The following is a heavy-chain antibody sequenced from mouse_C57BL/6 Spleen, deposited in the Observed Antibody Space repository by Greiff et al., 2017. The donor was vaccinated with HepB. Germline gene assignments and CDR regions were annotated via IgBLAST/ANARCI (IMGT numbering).Heavy chain of an antibody. Sequence: EVQLVESGGGLVKPGGSLKLSCAASGFTFSSYAMSWVRQTPEKRLEWVATISFGGSYTYYPDNVKGRFTISSDNAKNNLYLHMSHLKSEDTAMYYCAREPFIVKGCFDYWGQGTSLTVSS. V-gene: IGHV5-4*01. D-gene: IGHD2-5*01. J-gene: IGHJ2*02. CDR3: AREPFIVKGCFDY. CDR2: ISFGGSYT. CDR1: GFTFSSYA.